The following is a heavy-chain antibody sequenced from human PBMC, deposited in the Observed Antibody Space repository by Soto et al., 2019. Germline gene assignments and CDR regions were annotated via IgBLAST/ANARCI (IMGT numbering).Heavy chain of an antibody. D-gene: IGHD5-18*01. CDR2: IYYSGST. Sequence: PSETLSLTCTVSGGSISSSSYYWGWIRQPPGKGLEWIGSIYYSGSTYYNPSLKSRVTISVDTSKNQFSLKLSSVTAADTAVDYCARHPSMGTRRWSYGMDVWGQGTTVTVSS. CDR1: GGSISSSSYY. J-gene: IGHJ6*02. V-gene: IGHV4-39*01. CDR3: ARHPSMGTRRWSYGMDV.